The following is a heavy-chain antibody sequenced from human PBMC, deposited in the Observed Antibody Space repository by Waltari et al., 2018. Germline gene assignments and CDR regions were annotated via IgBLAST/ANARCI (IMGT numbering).Heavy chain of an antibody. D-gene: IGHD1-26*01. CDR2: INPNSGGT. J-gene: IGHJ6*03. V-gene: IGHV1-2*02. CDR1: GYTFTGYY. CDR3: ARDGSGSYYYYYYYMDV. Sequence: QVQLVQSGAEVKKPGASVKVSCKASGYTFTGYYMHWVRQAHGQGLEWMGWINPNSGGTNYAQKFQGRVTMTRDTSISTAYMELSRLRSDDTAVYYCARDGSGSYYYYYYYMDVWGKGTTVTVSS.